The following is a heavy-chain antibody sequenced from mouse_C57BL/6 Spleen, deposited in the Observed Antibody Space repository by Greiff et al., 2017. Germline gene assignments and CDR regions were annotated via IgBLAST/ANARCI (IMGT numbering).Heavy chain of an antibody. D-gene: IGHD2-1*01. Sequence: DVHLVESGGGLVKPGGSLKLSCAASGFTFSSYTMSWVRQTPEKRLGWVATISGGGGNTYYPDSVKGRFTISRDNAKNTLYLQMSSLRSEDTALYYCARQDGNYEEGAMDYWGQGTSVTVSS. V-gene: IGHV5-9*01. CDR1: GFTFSSYT. J-gene: IGHJ4*01. CDR3: ARQDGNYEEGAMDY. CDR2: ISGGGGNT.